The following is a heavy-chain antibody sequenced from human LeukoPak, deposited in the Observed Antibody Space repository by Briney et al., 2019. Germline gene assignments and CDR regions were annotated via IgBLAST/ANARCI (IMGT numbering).Heavy chain of an antibody. D-gene: IGHD5-18*01. Sequence: PGGSLRLSCAASGFTFSSYWMHWVRQAPGKGLVWVSRINSDGSSTSYADSVKGRFTISRDNAKNTLYLQMNSLRAEDTAVYYCASRGYSYGYYYYGMDVWGQGTTVTVSS. CDR2: INSDGSST. CDR3: ASRGYSYGYYYYGMDV. J-gene: IGHJ6*02. CDR1: GFTFSSYW. V-gene: IGHV3-74*01.